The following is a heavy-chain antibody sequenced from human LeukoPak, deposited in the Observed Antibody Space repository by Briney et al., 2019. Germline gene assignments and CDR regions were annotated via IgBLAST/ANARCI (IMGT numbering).Heavy chain of an antibody. CDR2: ISAYNGNT. D-gene: IGHD3-9*01. Sequence: ASVKVSCKASGYTFTSYGISWVRQAPGQGLEWMGWISAYNGNTNYARKLQGRVTMTTDTSTSTAYMELRSLRSDDTAVYYCARTPPDYDILTGLRGGAPDYWGQGTLVTVSS. V-gene: IGHV1-18*01. CDR1: GYTFTSYG. CDR3: ARTPPDYDILTGLRGGAPDY. J-gene: IGHJ4*02.